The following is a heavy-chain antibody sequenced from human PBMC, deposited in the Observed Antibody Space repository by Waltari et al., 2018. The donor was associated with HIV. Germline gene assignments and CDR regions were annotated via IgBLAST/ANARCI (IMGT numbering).Heavy chain of an antibody. Sequence: VQLVQSGVEVKEPGASVKVSCKASGYTFTTYGISWVRQAPGQGLEWMGWIRGDNVNTNYAQKFQGRVTMTKDTSTSTVYMELRSLRSDDTAVYYCARNDYGDHGNWCDPWGQGTLVTVSS. D-gene: IGHD4-17*01. V-gene: IGHV1-18*01. J-gene: IGHJ5*02. CDR2: IRGDNVNT. CDR3: ARNDYGDHGNWCDP. CDR1: GYTFTTYG.